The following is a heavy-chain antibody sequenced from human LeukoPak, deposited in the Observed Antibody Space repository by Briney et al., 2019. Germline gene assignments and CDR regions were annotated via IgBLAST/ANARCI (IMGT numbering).Heavy chain of an antibody. J-gene: IGHJ4*02. V-gene: IGHV3-49*04. Sequence: GWSLRLSCTVSAFTFGDNTMTWVRQAPGKGLEWVGFIRSKTYGGTTEYAASVKGRFTISRDDSRSIAYLHMNSLKTEDTAVYFCARDTLGSGAYYLNYWGQGTPVTVSS. CDR2: IRSKTYGGTT. D-gene: IGHD1-26*01. CDR3: ARDTLGSGAYYLNY. CDR1: AFTFGDNT.